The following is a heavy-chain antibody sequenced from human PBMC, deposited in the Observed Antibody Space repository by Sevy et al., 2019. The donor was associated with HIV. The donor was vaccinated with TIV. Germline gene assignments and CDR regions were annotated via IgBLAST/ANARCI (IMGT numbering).Heavy chain of an antibody. CDR1: GFTLSSYG. CDR3: ARDHGESSGYYPLGAFDI. V-gene: IGHV3-33*01. J-gene: IGHJ3*02. CDR2: IRYDGSNK. D-gene: IGHD3-22*01. Sequence: GGSLRLSCAASGFTLSSYGMHWVRQAPGKGLEWVAVIRYDGSNKYYADSVKGRFTISRDNSKNTLYLQMNSLRAADTALYYCARDHGESSGYYPLGAFDIWGQGTMVTVSS.